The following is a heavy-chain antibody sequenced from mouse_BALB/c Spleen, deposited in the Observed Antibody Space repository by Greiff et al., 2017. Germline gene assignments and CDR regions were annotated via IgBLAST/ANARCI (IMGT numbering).Heavy chain of an antibody. CDR3: ARRGLLPQGFAY. CDR2: IDPFNGGT. V-gene: IGHV1S135*01. CDR1: GYSFTSYY. J-gene: IGHJ3*01. Sequence: EVQGVESGPELMKPGASVKISCKASGYSFTSYYMHWVKQSHGKSLEWIGYIDPFNGGTSYNQKFKGKATLTVDKSSSTAYMHLSSLTSEDSAVYYCARRGLLPQGFAYWGQGTLVTVSA. D-gene: IGHD1-1*01.